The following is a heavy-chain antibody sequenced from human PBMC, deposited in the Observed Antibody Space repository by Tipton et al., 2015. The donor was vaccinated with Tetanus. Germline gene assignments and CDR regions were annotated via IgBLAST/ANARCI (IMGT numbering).Heavy chain of an antibody. D-gene: IGHD6-19*01. CDR3: AILPKHWLAPRGAP. V-gene: IGHV4-61*08. CDR2: ISSSGST. J-gene: IGHJ5*02. CDR1: GGSLRDGDHY. Sequence: TLSLTCTVSGGSLRDGDHYWSWIRQPPGKGLEWLAYISSSGSTNSNYSLKSRITISRDTSKNQFSLKLASVTAADTAMYYCAILPKHWLAPRGAPWGQGILVTVSS.